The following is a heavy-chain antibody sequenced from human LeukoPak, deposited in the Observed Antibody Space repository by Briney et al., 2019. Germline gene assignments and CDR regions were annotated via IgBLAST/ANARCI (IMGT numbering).Heavy chain of an antibody. D-gene: IGHD1-26*01. CDR2: MNPNSGNT. V-gene: IGHV1-8*01. CDR1: GYTFTSYD. J-gene: IGHJ4*02. CDR3: ARVMVGATDFDY. Sequence: ASVKVSCEASGYTFTSYDINWVRQATGQGLEWMGWMNPNSGNTGYAQKFQGRVTMTRNTSISTAYMELSSLRSEDTAVYYCARVMVGATDFDYWGRGTLVTVSS.